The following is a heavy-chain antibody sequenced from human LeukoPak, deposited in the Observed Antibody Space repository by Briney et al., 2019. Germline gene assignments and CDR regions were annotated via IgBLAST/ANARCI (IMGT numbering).Heavy chain of an antibody. D-gene: IGHD6-13*01. CDR3: ARGSDTAAGLY. CDR1: GGSLSGYY. V-gene: IGHV4-34*01. Sequence: SETLSLTCAVYGGSLSGYYWIWIRHPPAKGLEWIGEINHSGSTNYNPSLKSRVSISVDSSKNQFSLKVSSVTAADTAVYYCARGSDTAAGLYWGQGTLVTVSS. J-gene: IGHJ4*02. CDR2: INHSGST.